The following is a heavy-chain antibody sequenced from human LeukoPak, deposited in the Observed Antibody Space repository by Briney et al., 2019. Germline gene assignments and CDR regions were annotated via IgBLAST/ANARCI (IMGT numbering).Heavy chain of an antibody. D-gene: IGHD6-19*01. Sequence: GGSLRLSCSAPGFTFSTLPMHWVRQAPGKGLEYVSGSSGNGGSTYYADSVKGRFTISRDNSKNTLYLQMSSLRPEDTAVYYCVNQISGWVYWGQGTLVTVSS. CDR2: SSGNGGST. V-gene: IGHV3-64D*06. J-gene: IGHJ4*02. CDR3: VNQISGWVY. CDR1: GFTFSTLP.